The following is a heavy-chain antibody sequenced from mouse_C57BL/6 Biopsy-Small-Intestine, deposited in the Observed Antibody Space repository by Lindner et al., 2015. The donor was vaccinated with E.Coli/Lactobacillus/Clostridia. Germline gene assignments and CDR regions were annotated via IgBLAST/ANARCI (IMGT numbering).Heavy chain of an antibody. Sequence: VQLQESGGGLVKPGGSLKLSCAASGFTFSSYAMSWVRQTPEKRLEWVATISDGGSYTYYPDNVKGRFTISRDNAKNNLYLQMSHLKSEDTAMYYCARHPITTDYWYFDVWGTGTTVTVSS. J-gene: IGHJ1*03. CDR2: ISDGGSYT. D-gene: IGHD1-1*01. V-gene: IGHV5-4*01. CDR3: ARHPITTDYWYFDV. CDR1: GFTFSSYA.